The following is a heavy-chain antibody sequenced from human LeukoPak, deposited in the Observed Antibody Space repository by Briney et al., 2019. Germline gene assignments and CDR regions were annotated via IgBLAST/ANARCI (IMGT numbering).Heavy chain of an antibody. J-gene: IGHJ5*02. V-gene: IGHV3-30*18. CDR1: GFTFSSYG. Sequence: GGSLRLSCAASGFTFSSYGMHWVRQAPGKGLEWVAVISYDGSNKYYADSVKGRFTISRDNSKNTLYLQMNSLRAEDTAVYYCAKGSLVGATVPPDWFDPWGQGTLVTVSS. CDR3: AKGSLVGATVPPDWFDP. CDR2: ISYDGSNK. D-gene: IGHD1-26*01.